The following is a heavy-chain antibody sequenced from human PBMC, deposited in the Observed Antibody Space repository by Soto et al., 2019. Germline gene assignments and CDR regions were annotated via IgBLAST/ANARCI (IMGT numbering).Heavy chain of an antibody. CDR3: AKDIGSGSNHYGMDV. Sequence: PGGSLRLSCAASGLTFDDYAMHWVRQAPGKGLEWVSGISWNSGSIGYADSVKGRFTISRDNAKNSLYLQMNSLRAEDTALYYCAKDIGSGSNHYGMDVWGQGTTVTVSS. CDR1: GLTFDDYA. J-gene: IGHJ6*02. D-gene: IGHD3-10*01. V-gene: IGHV3-9*01. CDR2: ISWNSGSI.